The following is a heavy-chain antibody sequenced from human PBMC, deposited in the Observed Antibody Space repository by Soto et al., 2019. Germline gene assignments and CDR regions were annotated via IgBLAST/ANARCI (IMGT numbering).Heavy chain of an antibody. J-gene: IGHJ4*02. CDR3: ARHAFGGYAFDS. CDR1: GACINIKVHS. D-gene: IGHD3-16*01. CDR2: VFYTGSP. V-gene: IGHV4-39*01. Sequence: SGTPSLTCTVSGACINIKVHSGSWVRQSPGKGLEWIASVFYTGSPYHNPSLESRVSISVDTSDNQFSLKVTSVTAAVTGIYYCARHAFGGYAFDSWGQGILVTVS.